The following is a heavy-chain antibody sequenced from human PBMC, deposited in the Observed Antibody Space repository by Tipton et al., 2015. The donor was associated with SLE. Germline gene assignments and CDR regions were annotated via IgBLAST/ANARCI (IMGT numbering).Heavy chain of an antibody. CDR1: GGSISSYY. V-gene: IGHV4-59*01. J-gene: IGHJ6*03. Sequence: TLSLTCTDYGGSISSYYWSWIRQPPGKGLEWIGYIYYSGSTNYNPSLKSRVTISVDTSQNQFSLKLSSVTAADTAVYYCARGALREKKYYYCSIVVWSQGTTLTVSS. CDR2: IYYSGST. D-gene: IGHD4-17*01. CDR3: ARGALREKKYYYCSIVV.